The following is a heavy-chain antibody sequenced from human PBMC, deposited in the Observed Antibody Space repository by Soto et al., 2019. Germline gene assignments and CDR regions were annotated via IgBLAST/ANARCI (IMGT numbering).Heavy chain of an antibody. D-gene: IGHD3-3*01. CDR3: ARDGLRFLEWLSFFDY. J-gene: IGHJ4*02. Sequence: PGGSLRLSCAASGFTYSSYGMHWVRQAPGKGLEWVAVIWYDGSNKYYADSVKGRFTISRDNSKNTLYLQMNSLRAEDTAVYYCARDGLRFLEWLSFFDYWGQGTLVTVSS. CDR2: IWYDGSNK. CDR1: GFTYSSYG. V-gene: IGHV3-33*01.